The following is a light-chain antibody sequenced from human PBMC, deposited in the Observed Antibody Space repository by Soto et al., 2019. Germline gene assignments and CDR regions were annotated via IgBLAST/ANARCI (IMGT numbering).Light chain of an antibody. V-gene: IGLV2-14*03. CDR1: SSDVGSYNL. J-gene: IGLJ1*01. Sequence: QSVLTQPASVSGSPGQSIAISCTGTSSDVGSYNLVSWYQQHPGKAPKLMIYDVGNRPSGVSDRFSGSKSGNTASLTISGLQDEDEADYYCSSYTSSNTLYVFGTGTKVTVL. CDR3: SSYTSSNTLYV. CDR2: DVG.